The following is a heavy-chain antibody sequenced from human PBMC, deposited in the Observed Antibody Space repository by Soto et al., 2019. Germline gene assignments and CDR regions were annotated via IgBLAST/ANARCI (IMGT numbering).Heavy chain of an antibody. CDR2: IIPIFGTA. V-gene: IGHV1-69*01. CDR1: GGTFSSYA. Sequence: QVQLVQSGAEVKKPGSSVKVSRKASGGTFSSYAISWVRQAPGQGLEWMGGIIPIFGTANYAQKFQGRVTITADESTSTAYMELSSLRSEDTAVYYCARGREPPTYYYDSSGIAFDYWGQGTLVTVSS. J-gene: IGHJ4*02. CDR3: ARGREPPTYYYDSSGIAFDY. D-gene: IGHD3-22*01.